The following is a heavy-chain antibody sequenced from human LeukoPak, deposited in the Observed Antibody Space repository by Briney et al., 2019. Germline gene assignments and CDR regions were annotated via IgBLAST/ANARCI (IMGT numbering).Heavy chain of an antibody. V-gene: IGHV3-74*01. J-gene: IGHJ4*02. D-gene: IGHD6-19*01. CDR3: ARDLDSSGWEPIDY. CDR2: INNDGSTT. Sequence: GGSLRLSCAASGFTFSSYWMHWVRQAPGKGLVWVSHINNDGSTTSYADSVKGRFTISRDNAKNSLYLQMNSLRAEDTAVYYCARDLDSSGWEPIDYWGQGTLVTVSS. CDR1: GFTFSSYW.